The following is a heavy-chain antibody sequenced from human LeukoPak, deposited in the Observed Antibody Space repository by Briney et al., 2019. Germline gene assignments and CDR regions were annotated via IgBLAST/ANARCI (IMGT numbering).Heavy chain of an antibody. CDR1: GFTFSSYG. J-gene: IGHJ5*02. D-gene: IGHD1-20*01. Sequence: GGSLRLSCAASGFTFSSYGMHWVRQAPGKGLEWVAFIRYDGSNKYYADSVKGRFTISRDNSKNTLYLQMNSLRAVDTAVYYCAKERYNWKDKGFDPWGQGTLVTVSS. CDR3: AKERYNWKDKGFDP. CDR2: IRYDGSNK. V-gene: IGHV3-30*02.